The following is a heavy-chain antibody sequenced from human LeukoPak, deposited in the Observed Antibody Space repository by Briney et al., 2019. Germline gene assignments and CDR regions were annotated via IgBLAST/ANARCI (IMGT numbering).Heavy chain of an antibody. V-gene: IGHV3-74*01. CDR1: GFTFSSYA. Sequence: GGSLRLSCAASGFTFSSYAMSWVRHAPGKGLVWVARIHGDGDNISYADSVRGRFTISRDNAKDTLYLHMNSLRPEDTAVYYCARAQVGAPTDLWGQGTLVTVSS. D-gene: IGHD1-26*01. J-gene: IGHJ5*02. CDR2: IHGDGDNI. CDR3: ARAQVGAPTDL.